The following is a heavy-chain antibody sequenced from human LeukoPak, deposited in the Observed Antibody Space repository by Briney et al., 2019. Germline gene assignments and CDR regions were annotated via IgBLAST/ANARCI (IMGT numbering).Heavy chain of an antibody. J-gene: IGHJ4*02. CDR1: GYTFTSYG. CDR3: ARGVYSSGWFYY. V-gene: IGHV1-8*02. Sequence: RASVKVSCKASGYTFTSYGIGWVRQAPGQGLEWMGWMNPNSGNTGYAQKFQGRVTMTRNTSISTAYMELSSLRSEDTAVYYCARGVYSSGWFYYWGQGTLVTVSS. D-gene: IGHD6-19*01. CDR2: MNPNSGNT.